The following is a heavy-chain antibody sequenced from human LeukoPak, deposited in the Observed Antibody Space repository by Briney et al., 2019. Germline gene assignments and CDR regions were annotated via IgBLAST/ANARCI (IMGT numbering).Heavy chain of an antibody. V-gene: IGHV3-30*03. J-gene: IGHJ4*02. CDR3: ARDSDNWNYDI. D-gene: IGHD1-7*01. CDR1: GFTFSNFG. Sequence: GGSLRLSCAASGFTFSNFGMHWVRQAPGKGLEWVAIISYDGSNKYYADSVKGRFTISRDNSKNTLNLQMNSLRGEDTAVYYCARDSDNWNYDIWGQGTLVTVSS. CDR2: ISYDGSNK.